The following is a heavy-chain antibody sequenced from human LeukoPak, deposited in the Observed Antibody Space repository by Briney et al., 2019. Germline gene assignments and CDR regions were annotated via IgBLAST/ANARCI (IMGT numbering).Heavy chain of an antibody. D-gene: IGHD3-10*01. CDR2: ITYDGNDK. V-gene: IGHV3-30*04. J-gene: IGHJ4*02. CDR1: GFTFSSYA. Sequence: GRSLRLSCAASGFTFSSYAMHWVRQAPGKGLEWVAVITYDGNDKYYADSVKGRFTISRDNSKNTLYLQMNSLRAEDTAVYYCAKDFYSSGSYHSFDYWGQGTLVTVSS. CDR3: AKDFYSSGSYHSFDY.